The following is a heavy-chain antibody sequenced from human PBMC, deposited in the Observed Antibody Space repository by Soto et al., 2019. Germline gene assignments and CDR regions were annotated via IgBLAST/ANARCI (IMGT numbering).Heavy chain of an antibody. V-gene: IGHV3-30-3*01. CDR3: AKRDADYSNYPYYYGMDV. CDR1: GFTFSSYA. Sequence: GGSLRLSCAVCGFTFSSYAMHWVRQAPGKGLEWVAVISYDGSNKYYADSVKGRFTISRDNSKNTLYLQMNSLRAEDTAVYYCAKRDADYSNYPYYYGMDVWGQGTTVTVSS. CDR2: ISYDGSNK. D-gene: IGHD4-4*01. J-gene: IGHJ6*02.